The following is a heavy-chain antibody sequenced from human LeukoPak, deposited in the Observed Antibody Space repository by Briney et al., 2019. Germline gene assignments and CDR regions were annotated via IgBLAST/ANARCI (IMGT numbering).Heavy chain of an antibody. CDR1: GLTFSSYS. D-gene: IGHD2-15*01. CDR3: ARDLSGGHQYAFDI. CDR2: ISSGSNT. Sequence: GGCLRLACRVYGLTFSSYSIKSARQPPGEGLGWDLFISSGSNTYYADSVKGRFTISRDNSKNTLYLQMNSLRAEDTAVYYCARDLSGGHQYAFDIWGQGTMVTVSS. V-gene: IGHV3-66*02. J-gene: IGHJ3*02.